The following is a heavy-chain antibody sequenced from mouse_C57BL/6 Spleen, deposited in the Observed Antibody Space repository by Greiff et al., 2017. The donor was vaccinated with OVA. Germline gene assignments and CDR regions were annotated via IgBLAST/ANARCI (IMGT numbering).Heavy chain of an antibody. D-gene: IGHD3-2*02. CDR1: GFNIKDYY. CDR2: IDPEDGDT. Sequence: EVQLQQSGAELVRPGASVKLSCTASGFNIKDYYMHWVKQRPEQGLEWIGRIDPEDGDTEYAPKFQGKATLTADTSSNTAYLQLSSLTSEDTAVYYCTTETAQASMDYGGQGTSVTVSS. CDR3: TTETAQASMDY. J-gene: IGHJ4*01. V-gene: IGHV14-1*01.